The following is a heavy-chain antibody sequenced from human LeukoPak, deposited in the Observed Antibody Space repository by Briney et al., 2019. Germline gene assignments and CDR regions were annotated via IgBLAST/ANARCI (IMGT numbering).Heavy chain of an antibody. D-gene: IGHD3-10*01. CDR2: IYYSGST. CDR1: VCPISSYY. V-gene: IGHV4-59*01. CDR3: ARDANMVRGVRAFDI. Sequence: WETLSLTCTVSVCPISSYYGSWIRQPPGKGLEWIGYIYYSGSTNYNPSLKSRVTVSVDTSKNQFSLKLSSVTAADTAVYYCARDANMVRGVRAFDIWGQGTMVTVSS. J-gene: IGHJ3*02.